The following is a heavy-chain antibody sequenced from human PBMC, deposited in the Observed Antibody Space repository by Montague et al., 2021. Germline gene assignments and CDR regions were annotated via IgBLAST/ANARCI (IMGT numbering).Heavy chain of an antibody. J-gene: IGHJ4*03. CDR1: GFTFSTYN. V-gene: IGHV3-30-3*01. D-gene: IGHD1-26*01. CDR3: ARGGGGYLDY. Sequence: SLRLPCAASGFTFSTYNIHWVRQAPGKGLEWVAALLYDGNNEYYXDSVKGRFTFSRDNSKNTLYLQMNSLRAEDTAVYYCARGGGGYLDYWGQGTLVTVSS. CDR2: LLYDGNNE.